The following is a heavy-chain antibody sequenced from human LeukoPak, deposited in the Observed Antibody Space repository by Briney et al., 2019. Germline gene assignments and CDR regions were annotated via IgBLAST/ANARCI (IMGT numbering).Heavy chain of an antibody. CDR2: IWYDGSNK. CDR3: AREASDAFDI. CDR1: GFTFSSYD. Sequence: GGSLRLSCAASGFTFSSYDRHWVRQAPGKGLEWVALIWYDGSNKNYAGSVKGRFTISRDNSKNTLFLQMNSLRAEDTAVYYCAREASDAFDIWGQGTMVTVSS. J-gene: IGHJ3*02. V-gene: IGHV3-33*01.